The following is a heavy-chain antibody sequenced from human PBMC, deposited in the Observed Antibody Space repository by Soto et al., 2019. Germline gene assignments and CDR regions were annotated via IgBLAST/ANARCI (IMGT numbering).Heavy chain of an antibody. CDR3: ARWDMAGSGDYFDY. D-gene: IGHD3-10*01. V-gene: IGHV1-2*02. Sequence: ASVNVSCKASGYTFTGYYMHWVRQAPGQGLEWMGWINPNSGGTNYEQKFQGRVTMTRDTSISTAYMELSRLRSDDTAVYYCARWDMAGSGDYFDYWGQGTLVTVSS. CDR1: GYTFTGYY. CDR2: INPNSGGT. J-gene: IGHJ4*02.